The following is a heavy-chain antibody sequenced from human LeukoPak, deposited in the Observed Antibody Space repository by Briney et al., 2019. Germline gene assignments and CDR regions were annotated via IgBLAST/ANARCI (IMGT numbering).Heavy chain of an antibody. D-gene: IGHD6-25*01. CDR2: IWCDGSNK. CDR3: ARGAGYSSAGTAFDY. J-gene: IGHJ4*02. CDR1: GFTFSSYG. Sequence: GGSLRLSCAASGFTFSSYGMHWVRQAPGKGLEWVAVIWCDGSNKYYADSVKGRFTISRDNSKNTLYLQMNSLRAEDTAVYYCARGAGYSSAGTAFDYWGQGTLVTVSS. V-gene: IGHV3-33*01.